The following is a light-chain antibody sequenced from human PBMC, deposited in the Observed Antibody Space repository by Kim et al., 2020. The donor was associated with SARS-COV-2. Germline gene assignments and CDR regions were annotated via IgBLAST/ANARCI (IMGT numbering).Light chain of an antibody. V-gene: IGLV3-1*01. J-gene: IGLJ2*01. CDR1: KLGDKY. CDR3: QAWDSSTVI. Sequence: VSPGKTASITCSGDKLGDKYACWYQQKPGQSPVLVIYQDSKRPSGIPERFSGSNSGNTATLTISGTQAMDEADYYCQAWDSSTVIFGGGAKLTVL. CDR2: QDS.